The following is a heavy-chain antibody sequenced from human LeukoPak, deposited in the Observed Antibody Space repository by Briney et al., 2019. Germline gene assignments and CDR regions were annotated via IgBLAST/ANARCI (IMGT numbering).Heavy chain of an antibody. J-gene: IGHJ4*02. D-gene: IGHD5-18*01. Sequence: SQTLSLTCTVSGGSISSGDYYWSWIRQPPGKGLEWIGYIYYSGSTYYNPSLKSRVTISVDTSKNQFSLKLSSVTAADTAVYYCARDLGGYSYGYFDYWGQGTLVTVSS. CDR2: IYYSGST. CDR1: GGSISSGDYY. CDR3: ARDLGGYSYGYFDY. V-gene: IGHV4-30-4*01.